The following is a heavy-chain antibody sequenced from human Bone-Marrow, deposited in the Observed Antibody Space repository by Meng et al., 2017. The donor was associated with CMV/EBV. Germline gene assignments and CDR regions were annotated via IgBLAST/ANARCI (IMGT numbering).Heavy chain of an antibody. CDR2: INSDVSST. D-gene: IGHD3-10*01. CDR1: GFTFSRYW. CDR3: ARVRDYGMDV. J-gene: IGHJ6*02. Sequence: GESLKISCAASGFTFSRYWMHWVRQAPGKGLVWVSRINSDVSSTSYADSVKGRFTISRDNAKNTLYLQMNSLRAEDTAVYYCARVRDYGMDVWGQGTMVTVSS. V-gene: IGHV3-74*01.